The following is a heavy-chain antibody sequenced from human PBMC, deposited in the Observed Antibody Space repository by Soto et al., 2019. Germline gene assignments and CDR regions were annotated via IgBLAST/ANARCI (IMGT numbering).Heavy chain of an antibody. D-gene: IGHD2-21*02. CDR1: GYALTSYY. V-gene: IGHV1-8*02. CDR2: MNPNSGNT. Sequence: VSVKGSCKAAGYALTSYYIDWVRQAPGQGLEWMGWMNPNSGNTGYAQKLQGRVTMTRNTSISTAYMELSSLRSEDTAVYYCARPSSGAYYTLDYGGQGTLVPVSS. J-gene: IGHJ4*02. CDR3: ARPSSGAYYTLDY.